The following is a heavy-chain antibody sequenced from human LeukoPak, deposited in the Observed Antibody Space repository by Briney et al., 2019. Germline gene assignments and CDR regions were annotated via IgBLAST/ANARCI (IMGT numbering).Heavy chain of an antibody. D-gene: IGHD3-22*01. J-gene: IGHJ5*02. CDR3: ARGGPTYYYDSSGYYYGT. CDR2: INPNSGGT. CDR1: GYTFTGYY. V-gene: IGHV1-2*06. Sequence: ASVKVSCKASGYTFTGYYMHWVRQAPGQGLEWMGRINPNSGGTNYAQKFQGRVTMTRDTSISTAYVELSRLRSDDTAVYYCARGGPTYYYDSSGYYYGTWGQGTLVTVSS.